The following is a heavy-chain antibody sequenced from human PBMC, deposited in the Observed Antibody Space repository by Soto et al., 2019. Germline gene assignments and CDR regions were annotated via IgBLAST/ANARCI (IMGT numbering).Heavy chain of an antibody. CDR1: GGAISSSSYY. D-gene: IGHD3-3*01. V-gene: IGHV4-39*01. Sequence: PSETLSLTCTVSGGAISSSSYYWGWIRQPPGKGLEWIGSIYYSGSTYYNPSLKSRVTISVDTSKNQSSLRLSSVTAADTAVYYCARSLFNYDFWSGSGWFDPWGQGTLVTVSS. CDR2: IYYSGST. J-gene: IGHJ5*02. CDR3: ARSLFNYDFWSGSGWFDP.